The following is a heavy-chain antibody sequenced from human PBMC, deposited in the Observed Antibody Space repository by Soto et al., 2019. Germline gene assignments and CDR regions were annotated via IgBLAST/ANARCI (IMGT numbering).Heavy chain of an antibody. Sequence: EVQLLESGGGLVQPGGSLRLSCAASGFTFSSYAMSWVRQAPGKGLEWVSAISGSGGSTYYADSVKGRFTISRDNSKNALYLQMNSLRAEDTAVYYCANGGRGWYLGYFQHWGQGTLVTVSS. V-gene: IGHV3-23*01. CDR2: ISGSGGST. D-gene: IGHD6-19*01. J-gene: IGHJ1*01. CDR1: GFTFSSYA. CDR3: ANGGRGWYLGYFQH.